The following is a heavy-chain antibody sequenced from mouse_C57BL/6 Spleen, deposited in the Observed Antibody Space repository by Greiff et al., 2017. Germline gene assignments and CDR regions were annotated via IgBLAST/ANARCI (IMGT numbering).Heavy chain of an antibody. D-gene: IGHD4-1*01. CDR3: ARGTGTYYFDY. V-gene: IGHV5-6*01. CDR1: GFTFSSYG. CDR2: ISSGGSYT. Sequence: EVKVVESGGDLVKPGGSLKLSCAASGFTFSSYGMSWVRQTPDKRLEWVATISSGGSYTYYPGSVKGRFTISRDNAKNTLYLQMSSLKSEDTAMYYCARGTGTYYFDYWGQGTTLTVSS. J-gene: IGHJ2*01.